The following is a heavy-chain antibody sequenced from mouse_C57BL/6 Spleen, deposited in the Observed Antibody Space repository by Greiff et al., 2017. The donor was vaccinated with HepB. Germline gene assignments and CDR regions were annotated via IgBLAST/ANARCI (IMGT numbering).Heavy chain of an antibody. V-gene: IGHV3-6*01. CDR3: ARALYYYGPMDY. J-gene: IGHJ4*01. CDR2: ISYDGSN. Sequence: EVQVVESGPGLVKPSQSLSLTCSVTGYSITSGYYWNWIRQFPGNKLEWMGYISYDGSNNYNPSLKNRISITRDTSKNQFFLKLNSVTTEDTATYYCARALYYYGPMDYWGQGTSVTVSS. CDR1: GYSITSGYY. D-gene: IGHD1-1*01.